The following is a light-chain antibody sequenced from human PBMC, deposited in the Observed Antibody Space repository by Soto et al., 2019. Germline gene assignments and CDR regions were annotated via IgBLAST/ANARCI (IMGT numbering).Light chain of an antibody. Sequence: IAMSQSPLSLPVTPGEPASISCSSTQSLLHSNGYNYLAWYQPKPGQTPRLLIYDASNRAADSPARFSGNGSGADVTLTISSLEPEDFAVYFCQQRSNWPLTFGPGTKVDIK. CDR1: QSLLHSNGYNY. V-gene: IGKV3-11*01. CDR2: DAS. CDR3: QQRSNWPLT. J-gene: IGKJ3*01.